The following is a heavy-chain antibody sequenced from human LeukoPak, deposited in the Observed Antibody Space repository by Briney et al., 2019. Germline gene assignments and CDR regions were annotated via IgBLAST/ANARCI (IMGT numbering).Heavy chain of an antibody. CDR1: GYIFANYG. J-gene: IGHJ5*02. CDR3: ARLPYGDYISPHRDTWFDP. CDR2: ISAYNGNT. V-gene: IGHV1-18*01. D-gene: IGHD4-17*01. Sequence: ASVKVSCKVSGYIFANYGISWVRQAPGQGLEWMGWISAYNGNTNYAQKFQGRVTMTTDTSTSTAYMELRSLRSDDTAVYYCARLPYGDYISPHRDTWFDPWGQGTLVTVSS.